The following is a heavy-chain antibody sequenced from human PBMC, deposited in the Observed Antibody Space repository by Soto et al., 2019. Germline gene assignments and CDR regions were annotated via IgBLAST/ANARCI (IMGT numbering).Heavy chain of an antibody. J-gene: IGHJ6*02. CDR1: GFTFSSYA. CDR3: ARDRLTYNWNAFPYYFSGMDV. D-gene: IGHD1-1*01. Sequence: QVQLVESGGGVVQPGRSLRLSCAASGFTFSSYAMHWVLQAPGKGLVWSAIISYDGSNKYYADSVKGRLTISIDNSNNTLYLPMDRLRAADTAVYYCARDRLTYNWNAFPYYFSGMDVWGQGTTVTVSS. CDR2: ISYDGSNK. V-gene: IGHV3-30*07.